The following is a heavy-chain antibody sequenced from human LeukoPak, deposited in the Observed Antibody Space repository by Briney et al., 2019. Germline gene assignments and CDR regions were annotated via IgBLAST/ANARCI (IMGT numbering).Heavy chain of an antibody. D-gene: IGHD6-13*01. Sequence: PGGSLRLSCAASGFTFSSYSMNWVRQSPGKGLEWVAFIRYDGSSKYYADSVKGRFTISRDNSKNTLYLQMNSLRAEDTAVYYCARDKQLNYWGQGTLVTVSS. CDR3: ARDKQLNY. V-gene: IGHV3-30*02. CDR1: GFTFSSYS. CDR2: IRYDGSSK. J-gene: IGHJ4*02.